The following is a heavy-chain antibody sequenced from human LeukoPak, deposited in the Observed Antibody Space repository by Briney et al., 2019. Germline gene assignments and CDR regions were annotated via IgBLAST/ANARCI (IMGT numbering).Heavy chain of an antibody. CDR3: AKGYYDYVWGSYYFDY. J-gene: IGHJ4*02. CDR1: GFTVSSNY. Sequence: GGSLRLSCAVSGFTVSSNYMIWVRQAPGKGLEWVSAISGSGGSTYYADSVKGRFTISRDNSKNTLYLQMNSLRAEDTAVYYCAKGYYDYVWGSYYFDYWGQGTLVTVSS. CDR2: ISGSGGST. D-gene: IGHD3-16*01. V-gene: IGHV3-23*01.